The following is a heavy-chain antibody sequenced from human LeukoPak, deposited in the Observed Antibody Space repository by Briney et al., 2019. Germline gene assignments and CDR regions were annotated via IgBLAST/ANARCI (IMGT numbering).Heavy chain of an antibody. CDR1: GGSISSYY. D-gene: IGHD3-10*01. Sequence: NSSETLSLTCTVSGGSISSYYWSWIRQPPGKGLEWIGYIYYSGSTNYNPSLKSRVTISVDTSKNQFSLKLSSETAADTAVYYCARHDYYGAFDIWGQGTMVTVSS. CDR3: ARHDYYGAFDI. V-gene: IGHV4-59*01. CDR2: IYYSGST. J-gene: IGHJ3*02.